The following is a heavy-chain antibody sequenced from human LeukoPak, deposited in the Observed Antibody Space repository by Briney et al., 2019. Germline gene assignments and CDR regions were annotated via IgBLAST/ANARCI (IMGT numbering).Heavy chain of an antibody. CDR1: GFTFSSYA. Sequence: PGRSLRLSCAASGFTFSSYAMHWVRQAPGKGLEWVAVISYDGSNKYYADSVKGRFTISRDNSKNTLYLQMNSLRAEDTAVYYCARESESVILTGSLDYWGQGTLVTVSS. D-gene: IGHD3-9*01. CDR2: ISYDGSNK. CDR3: ARESESVILTGSLDY. V-gene: IGHV3-30*01. J-gene: IGHJ4*02.